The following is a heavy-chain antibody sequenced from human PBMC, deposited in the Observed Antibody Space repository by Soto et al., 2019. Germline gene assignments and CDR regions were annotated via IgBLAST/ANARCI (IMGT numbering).Heavy chain of an antibody. CDR3: ARMRNILTGYPGRFDY. CDR2: IYYSGST. V-gene: IGHV4-59*01. CDR1: GGSISTYY. Sequence: PSETLSLTCTVSGGSISTYYWSWIRQPPGKGLEWIGYIYYSGSTNYNPSHKSRVTISVDTSKNQFSLKLSSVTAADTAVYYCARMRNILTGYPGRFDYWGQGTLVTVSS. D-gene: IGHD3-9*01. J-gene: IGHJ4*02.